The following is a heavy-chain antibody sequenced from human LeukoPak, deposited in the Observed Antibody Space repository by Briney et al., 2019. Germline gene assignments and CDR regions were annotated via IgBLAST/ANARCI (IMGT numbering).Heavy chain of an antibody. CDR2: INPSGGST. CDR1: GYTFTSYY. J-gene: IGHJ4*02. Sequence: GASVKVSCKASGYTFTSYYMHWVRQAPGQGLEWMGIINPSGGSTSYAQKFQGRVTMTRDMSTSTVYMELSSLRSEDTAVYYCARARKYDRGGYYFDYWGQGTLVTVSS. CDR3: ARARKYDRGGYYFDY. V-gene: IGHV1-46*01. D-gene: IGHD2/OR15-2a*01.